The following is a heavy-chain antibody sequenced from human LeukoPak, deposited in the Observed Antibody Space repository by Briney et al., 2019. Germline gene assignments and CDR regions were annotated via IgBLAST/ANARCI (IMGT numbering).Heavy chain of an antibody. V-gene: IGHV3-23*01. J-gene: IGHJ4*02. Sequence: GGSLRLSCAASGFTFSSYAMSWVRQAPGKGLEWVSAISGSGGSTYYADSVKRRFTISRDNSKNTLYLQMNSLRAEDTAVYYCAKVNVGGVSSGADFDYWGQGTLVTVSS. CDR3: AKVNVGGVSSGADFDY. CDR2: ISGSGGST. D-gene: IGHD5-18*01. CDR1: GFTFSSYA.